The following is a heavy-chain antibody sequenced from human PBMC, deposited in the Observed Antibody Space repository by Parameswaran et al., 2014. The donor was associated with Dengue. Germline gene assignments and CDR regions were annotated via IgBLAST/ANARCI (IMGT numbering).Heavy chain of an antibody. V-gene: IGHV1-8*01. CDR2: MNPNSGNT. D-gene: IGHD5-12*01. J-gene: IGHJ4*02. Sequence: WVRQAPGQGLEWMGWMNPNSGNTGYAQKFQGRVTMTRNTSISTAYMELSSLRSEDTAVYYCARGRGGYDANDYWGQGTLVTVSS. CDR3: ARGRGGYDANDY.